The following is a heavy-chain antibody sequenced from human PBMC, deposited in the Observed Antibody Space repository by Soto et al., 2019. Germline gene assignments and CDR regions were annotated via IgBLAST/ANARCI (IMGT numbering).Heavy chain of an antibody. CDR2: ISYDGSNK. CDR3: AKDLRRFFEWLLSPIDY. J-gene: IGHJ4*02. V-gene: IGHV3-30*18. Sequence: GGSLRLSCAASGFTFSSYGMHWVRQAPGKGLERVAVISYDGSNKYYADSVKGRFTISRDNSKNTLYLQMNSLRAEDTAVYYCAKDLRRFFEWLLSPIDYWGQGTLVTVSS. D-gene: IGHD3-3*01. CDR1: GFTFSSYG.